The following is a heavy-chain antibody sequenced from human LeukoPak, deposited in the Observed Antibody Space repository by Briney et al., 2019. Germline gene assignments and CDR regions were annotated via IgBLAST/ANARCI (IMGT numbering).Heavy chain of an antibody. J-gene: IGHJ3*02. CDR2: IYYSGST. Sequence: PSETLSLTCTVSVGSISSYYWSWIRQPPGKGLEWIGKIYYSGSTNYNPSLKSRVTISVDTSKNQFSLKLSSVTAADTAVYYCARRRHCGGDCHNDAFDIWGQGTMVTVSS. CDR3: ARRRHCGGDCHNDAFDI. V-gene: IGHV4-59*08. D-gene: IGHD2-21*02. CDR1: VGSISSYY.